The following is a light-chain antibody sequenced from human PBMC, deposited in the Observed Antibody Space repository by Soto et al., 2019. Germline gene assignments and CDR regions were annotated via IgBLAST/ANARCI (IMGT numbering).Light chain of an antibody. J-gene: IGKJ5*01. CDR3: QQYGYSPIT. CDR1: QSVSSNF. V-gene: IGKV3-20*01. Sequence: IGLTQSPGTLSLSPGERATLSCRASQSVSSNFFACFQQKPGHAPRLLIYGASTRAAGISDSFSGSGSGKDITLTIDGLAPDAFAVYYCQQYGYSPITFAQGTRLETK. CDR2: GAS.